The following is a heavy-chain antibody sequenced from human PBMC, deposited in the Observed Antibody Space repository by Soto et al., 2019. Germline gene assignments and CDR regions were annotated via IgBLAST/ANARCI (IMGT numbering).Heavy chain of an antibody. V-gene: IGHV1-18*01. CDR2: ISAYNGNT. J-gene: IGHJ6*03. CDR3: ARAVAVAGTWDYYYVDV. D-gene: IGHD6-19*01. CDR1: GYTFTSYG. Sequence: ASVKVSCKASGYTFTSYGISWVRQAPGQGLEWMGWISAYNGNTNYAQKLQGRVTMTTDTSTSTAYMELRSLRSDDTAVYYCARAVAVAGTWDYYYVDVWGKGTTVTVSS.